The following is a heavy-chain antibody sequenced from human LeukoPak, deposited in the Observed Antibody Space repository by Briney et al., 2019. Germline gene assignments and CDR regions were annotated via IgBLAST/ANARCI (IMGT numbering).Heavy chain of an antibody. D-gene: IGHD3-10*01. CDR2: ISGSGDNT. Sequence: GGSLRLSCAASGFTFSSYAMSWVRQAPGKGLEWVSGISGSGDNTYYADSVKGRFTISRDNAKNSLSLQMNSLRAEDTAVYYCARDKDDYGSGNHWFDPWGQGTLVTVSS. J-gene: IGHJ5*02. CDR3: ARDKDDYGSGNHWFDP. CDR1: GFTFSSYA. V-gene: IGHV3-23*01.